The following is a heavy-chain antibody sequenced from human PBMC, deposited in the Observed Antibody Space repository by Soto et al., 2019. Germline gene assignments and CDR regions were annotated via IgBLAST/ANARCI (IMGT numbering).Heavy chain of an antibody. CDR2: IYPGDSDA. CDR1: GYSFPTYW. D-gene: IGHD3-22*01. J-gene: IGHJ3*02. Sequence: RGESLKISCKGSGYSFPTYWLAWVRQMPGKGLEWMGTIYPGDSDASYSPSFQGQVTKSAYKSINPAYLQWSSLNASHNTMYFYARHSGIHHYYESSGSADALDIRGQGTMVTVSS. CDR3: ARHSGIHHYYESSGSADALDI. V-gene: IGHV5-51*01.